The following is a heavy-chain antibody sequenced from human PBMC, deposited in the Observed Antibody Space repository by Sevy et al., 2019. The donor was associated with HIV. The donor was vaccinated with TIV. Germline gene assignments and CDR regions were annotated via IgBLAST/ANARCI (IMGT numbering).Heavy chain of an antibody. CDR1: GFTFSNYW. CDR3: ATDPFSVTTSNDYMDV. CDR2: IQEDGSDK. Sequence: GGSLRLSCAASGFTFSNYWMSWVRQAPGKGLEWVANIQEDGSDKYYVDSVKSRFTISRDNAKNSLYLQMNSLRAEDTAVYYCATDPFSVTTSNDYMDVWGEGTTVTVSS. V-gene: IGHV3-7*01. J-gene: IGHJ6*03. D-gene: IGHD4-17*01.